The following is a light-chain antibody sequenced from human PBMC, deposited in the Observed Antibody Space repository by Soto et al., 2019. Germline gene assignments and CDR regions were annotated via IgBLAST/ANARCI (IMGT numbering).Light chain of an antibody. CDR2: DAS. CDR3: QHYNSYSEA. J-gene: IGKJ1*01. CDR1: QNINSY. Sequence: DIPFTQSPSSLSSTVGDKVPPTCQVIQNINSYLTWYQQKPGRAPKLLIYDASNLEAGVPSRFRGSGSGTEFTLTISSLQPDDFATYYCQHYNSYSEAFGQGAKVDI. V-gene: IGKV1-33*01.